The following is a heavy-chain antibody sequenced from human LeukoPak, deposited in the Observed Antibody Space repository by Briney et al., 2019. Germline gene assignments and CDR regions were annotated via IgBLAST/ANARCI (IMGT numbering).Heavy chain of an antibody. J-gene: IGHJ4*02. CDR2: IYYSGST. Sequence: SETLSLTCTVSGGSISSYYWSWIRQPPGKGLEWFGYIYYSGSTNYNPSLKSRVTISVDTSKNQFSLKLSSVTAADTAVYYCARGFGELSNWGQGTLVTVSS. CDR3: ARGFGELSN. V-gene: IGHV4-59*01. D-gene: IGHD3-10*01. CDR1: GGSISSYY.